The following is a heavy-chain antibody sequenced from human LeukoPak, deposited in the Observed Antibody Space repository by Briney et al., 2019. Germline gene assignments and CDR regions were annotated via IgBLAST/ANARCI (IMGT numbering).Heavy chain of an antibody. CDR1: GGSIISYY. V-gene: IGHV4-59*01. Sequence: SETLSLTCTVSGGSIISYYWSWIRQPPRKGLEWIRYISYSGRTNFNPSLKSRVTISVDTSKYQFSLKLSSVTDADTAVYYCAREGTAGTNLNWFDPWGQGTVVTVSS. D-gene: IGHD1-1*01. CDR3: AREGTAGTNLNWFDP. J-gene: IGHJ5*02. CDR2: ISYSGRT.